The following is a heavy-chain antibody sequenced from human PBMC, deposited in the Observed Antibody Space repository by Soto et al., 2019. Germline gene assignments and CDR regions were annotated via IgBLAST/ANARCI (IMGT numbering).Heavy chain of an antibody. CDR3: ARGHYGDYVAAYFQH. J-gene: IGHJ1*01. CDR1: GFTFSSYA. D-gene: IGHD4-17*01. V-gene: IGHV3-30-3*01. CDR2: ISYDGSNK. Sequence: QVQLVESGGGVVQPGRSLRLSCAASGFTFSSYAMHWVRQAPGKGLEWVAVISYDGSNKYYADSVKGRFTISRDNSKNTLYLQMNSLRAEDTAVYYCARGHYGDYVAAYFQHWGQGTLVTVSS.